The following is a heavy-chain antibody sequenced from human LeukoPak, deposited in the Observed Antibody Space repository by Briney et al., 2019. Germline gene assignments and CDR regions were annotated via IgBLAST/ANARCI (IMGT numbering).Heavy chain of an antibody. Sequence: ASVKVSCRVSGYTLTELSMHWVRQAPGKGLEWMGGFDPEDGETIYAQKFQGRVTMTEDTSTDTAYMELSSLRSEDTAVYYCARVLEAAAVIDPWGQGTLVTVSS. CDR1: GYTLTELS. D-gene: IGHD6-13*01. V-gene: IGHV1-24*01. CDR3: ARVLEAAAVIDP. J-gene: IGHJ5*02. CDR2: FDPEDGET.